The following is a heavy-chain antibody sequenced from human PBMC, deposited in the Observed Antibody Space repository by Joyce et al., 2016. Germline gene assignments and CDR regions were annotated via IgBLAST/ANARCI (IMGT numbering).Heavy chain of an antibody. CDR1: GGSFSGYC. CDR2: INHTGNT. CDR3: ARSQPLQIDY. D-gene: IGHD2-2*01. V-gene: IGHV4-34*01. Sequence: QVQLQQWGAGLLKPSETPSLTCAVYGGSFSGYCWRWIRQPPGKGLEWIGEINHTGNTNCNPSLKSRVTISLDTSKNQFSLKLTSVTVADTAVYYCARSQPLQIDYWGQGTPVTVSS. J-gene: IGHJ4*02.